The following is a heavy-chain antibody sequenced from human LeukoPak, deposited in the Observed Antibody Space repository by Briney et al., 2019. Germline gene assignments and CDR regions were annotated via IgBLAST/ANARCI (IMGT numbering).Heavy chain of an antibody. CDR3: ATVPFYVWGSYRSFDY. J-gene: IGHJ4*02. V-gene: IGHV1-18*01. CDR2: ISAYNGNT. CDR1: GYTFTSYG. D-gene: IGHD3-16*02. Sequence: GASVKVSCKASGYTFTSYGISWVRQAPGQGLEWMGWISAYNGNTNYAQKLQGRVTMTEDTSTDTAYMELSSLRSEDTAVYYCATVPFYVWGSYRSFDYWGQGTLVTVSS.